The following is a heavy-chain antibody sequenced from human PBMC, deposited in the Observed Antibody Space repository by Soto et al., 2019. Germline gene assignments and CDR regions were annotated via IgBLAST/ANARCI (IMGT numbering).Heavy chain of an antibody. CDR2: ISAYNGNT. V-gene: IGHV1-18*01. CDR3: ARGIAVAVWTYLGY. D-gene: IGHD6-19*01. CDR1: GYTYTSYG. Sequence: ASVKVSCKASGYTYTSYGISWVRQAPGQGLEWMGWISAYNGNTNYAQKLQGRVTMTTDTSTSTAYMELRSLRSEDTAVYYCARGIAVAVWTYLGYWGQGTLVTVSS. J-gene: IGHJ4*02.